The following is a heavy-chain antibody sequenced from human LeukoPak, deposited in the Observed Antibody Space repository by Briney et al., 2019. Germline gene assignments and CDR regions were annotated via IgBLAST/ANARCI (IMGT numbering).Heavy chain of an antibody. D-gene: IGHD2-8*01. Sequence: PSETLSLTCAVYGGSFSGYYWSWIRQPPGKGLEWIGEINHSGSTNYNPSLTSRVTISVDTSKHQFSLELSSVTAADTAVYYCARGILVTVYAAFDYWGQGTLVTVSS. CDR2: INHSGST. J-gene: IGHJ4*02. CDR3: ARGILVTVYAAFDY. V-gene: IGHV4-34*01. CDR1: GGSFSGYY.